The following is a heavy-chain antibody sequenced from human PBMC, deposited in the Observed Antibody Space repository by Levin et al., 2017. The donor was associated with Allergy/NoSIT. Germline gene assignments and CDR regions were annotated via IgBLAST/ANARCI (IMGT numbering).Heavy chain of an antibody. V-gene: IGHV4-59*08. D-gene: IGHD6-19*01. CDR1: GGSFNSYY. CDR2: IRHSGDS. Sequence: PSETLSLTCSVSGGSFNSYYWSWIRQSPGSGLEWLGYIRHSGDSNYNPSLSGRVTLSIDTSRNLFALRLSSVTASDTAVYYCARHGIAMDRTDNYFDPWGRGTLVIVSS. J-gene: IGHJ5*02. CDR3: ARHGIAMDRTDNYFDP.